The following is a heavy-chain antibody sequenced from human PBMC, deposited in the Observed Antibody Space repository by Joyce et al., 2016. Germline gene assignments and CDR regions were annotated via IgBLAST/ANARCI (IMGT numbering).Heavy chain of an antibody. CDR2: ISISSSYI. V-gene: IGHV3-21*01. CDR1: GFTFSSYS. D-gene: IGHD2-8*01. Sequence: EVQLVESGGGLVESGGSLRLSCAASGFTFSSYSMNWVRQAPGKGLEWVSSISISSSYIYYADSVNGRFTISRDDAENSLYLQMHSLRVDDTAVYYCARDRAMVSRFDYWGQGTLVTVSS. CDR3: ARDRAMVSRFDY. J-gene: IGHJ4*02.